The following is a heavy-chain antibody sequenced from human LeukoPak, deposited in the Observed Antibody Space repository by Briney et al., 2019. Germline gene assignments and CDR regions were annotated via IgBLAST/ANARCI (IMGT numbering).Heavy chain of an antibody. J-gene: IGHJ6*03. CDR2: ISSSSSYI. Sequence: PGGSLRLSCAASGFTFSSYSMNWVRQAPGKGLEWVSSISSSSSYIYYADSVKGRFTISRDDAKNSLYLQVNSLRAEDTAVYYCAKDPSGSYQGYYYYYMDVWGKGTTVTVSS. CDR3: AKDPSGSYQGYYYYYMDV. D-gene: IGHD1-26*01. V-gene: IGHV3-21*01. CDR1: GFTFSSYS.